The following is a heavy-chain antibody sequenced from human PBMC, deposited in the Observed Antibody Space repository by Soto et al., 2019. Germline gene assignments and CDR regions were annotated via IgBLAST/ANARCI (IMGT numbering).Heavy chain of an antibody. D-gene: IGHD3-10*01. CDR2: ISYGGSNK. CDR1: GFTFSNSA. J-gene: IGHJ4*02. V-gene: IGHV3-30-3*01. Sequence: QVQLVESGGGVVQPGRSLRLSCVASGFTFSNSAMHWVRQAPGKGLEWVALISYGGSNKYYADSARGRFTISRDNSRNTLYLQMNSLRAEDTAVYYCARGWEVFWGWGQGTLVTVSS. CDR3: ARGWEVFWG.